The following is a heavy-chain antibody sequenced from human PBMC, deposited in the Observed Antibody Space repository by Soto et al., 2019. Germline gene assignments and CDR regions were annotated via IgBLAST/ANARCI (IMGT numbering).Heavy chain of an antibody. D-gene: IGHD7-27*01. J-gene: IGHJ4*02. CDR1: GFTFSRYG. CDR3: AKDGPPPDWGSL. Sequence: QVQLVESGGGVVQPGRSLRLSCAASGFTFSRYGMHWVRQAPGKGLEWVALISSDGGVKYYGDSIKGRFSVSRDDSKSTLYLQLSSLRADDTAGYYCAKDGPPPDWGSLWGQGTLVAVSS. V-gene: IGHV3-30*18. CDR2: ISSDGGVK.